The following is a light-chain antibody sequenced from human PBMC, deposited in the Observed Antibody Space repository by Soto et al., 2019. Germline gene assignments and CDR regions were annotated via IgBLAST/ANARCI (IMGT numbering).Light chain of an antibody. J-gene: IGKJ5*01. CDR2: DAS. V-gene: IGKV3-11*01. Sequence: EIVLAQSPATPSLSPGERATLSCRASQSVSSYLAWYQQKPGQAPRLLIYDASNRATGIPARFSGSGSGTDFTLTISSLEPEDFAVYYCQQRNNWPPITFGQGTRLEIK. CDR1: QSVSSY. CDR3: QQRNNWPPIT.